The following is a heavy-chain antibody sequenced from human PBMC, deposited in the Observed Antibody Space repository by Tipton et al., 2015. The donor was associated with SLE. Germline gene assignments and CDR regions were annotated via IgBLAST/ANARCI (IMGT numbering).Heavy chain of an antibody. D-gene: IGHD5-12*01. Sequence: TLSLTCAVSGFSISGTYYWGWIRQSPGKGLEWIGFIHSTGSTNSNLSLKSRATISLDTSKNQFPLRLNSVTAADTAVYYCARGQRGYDLAFDFWGQGLLVTVSS. CDR2: IHSTGST. J-gene: IGHJ4*02. V-gene: IGHV4-61*01. CDR1: GFSISGTYY. CDR3: ARGQRGYDLAFDF.